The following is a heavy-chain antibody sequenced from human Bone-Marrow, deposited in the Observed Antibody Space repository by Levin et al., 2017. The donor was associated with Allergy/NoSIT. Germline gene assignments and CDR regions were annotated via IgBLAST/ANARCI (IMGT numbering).Heavy chain of an antibody. Sequence: GGSLRLSCTASGFTFSSYAMSWVRQAPGKGLEWVSAISDRGSKTYYADSVKDRFPITRDNSKNTLYLQMNSLRAENTAVYYCAKELKVAVVGTVGFDCWGQGTLVTVSS. J-gene: IGHJ4*02. CDR3: AKELKVAVVGTVGFDC. CDR2: ISDRGSKT. V-gene: IGHV3-23*01. D-gene: IGHD6-13*01. CDR1: GFTFSSYA.